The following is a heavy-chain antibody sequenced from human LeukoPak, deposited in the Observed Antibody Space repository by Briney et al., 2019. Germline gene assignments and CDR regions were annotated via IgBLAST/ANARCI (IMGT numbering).Heavy chain of an antibody. CDR1: GGSISSSSYY. D-gene: IGHD4-23*01. CDR2: IYYSGST. CDR3: AAGTVVTKGAFDY. V-gene: IGHV4-39*07. Sequence: SETLSLTCTVSGGSISSSSYYWGWIRQPPGKGLEWIGSIYYSGSTYYNPSLKSRVTISVDTSKNQFSLKLSSVTAADTAVYYCAAGTVVTKGAFDYWGQGTLVTVSS. J-gene: IGHJ4*02.